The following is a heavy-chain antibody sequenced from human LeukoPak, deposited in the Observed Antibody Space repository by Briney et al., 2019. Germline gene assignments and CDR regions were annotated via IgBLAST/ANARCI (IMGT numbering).Heavy chain of an antibody. J-gene: IGHJ4*02. D-gene: IGHD5-18*01. CDR3: ASTSNSALGLPYFDR. Sequence: SETLSLTCVVSGGSISSTNWWTWVRQPPGKGLEWIGEVHLDGRTNYSPSLQSRLAMSVDFSENHISLKLTSVTAADTAVYYCASTSNSALGLPYFDRWGQGSLVTVSS. CDR1: GGSISSTNW. V-gene: IGHV4-4*02. CDR2: VHLDGRT.